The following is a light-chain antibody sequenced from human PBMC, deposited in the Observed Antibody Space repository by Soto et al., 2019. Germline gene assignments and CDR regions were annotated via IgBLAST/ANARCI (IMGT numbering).Light chain of an antibody. CDR3: QQYNTYST. J-gene: IGKJ1*01. Sequence: DIQMTQSPSTLSASVGDRVTITCRASQSISRSLAWYQQKPGKAPNLLIFDASSLEGGVPSRFSGSGFGTENTLTITSLQTADFATYYCQQYNTYSTFGQRTKVEIK. CDR2: DAS. V-gene: IGKV1-5*01. CDR1: QSISRS.